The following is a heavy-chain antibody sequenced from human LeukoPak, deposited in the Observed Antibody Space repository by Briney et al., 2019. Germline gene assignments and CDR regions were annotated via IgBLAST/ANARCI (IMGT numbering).Heavy chain of an antibody. CDR1: GFTFSSYG. Sequence: PGGSLRLSRAASGFTFSSYGIHWVRQAPGKGLEWVAVISNDGSNKYYADSVKGRFTISRDNSKNTLYLQMNSLRAEDTAVYYCARAGWLTPYWSFDLWGRGTLVTVSS. V-gene: IGHV3-30*03. CDR2: ISNDGSNK. D-gene: IGHD5-12*01. J-gene: IGHJ2*01. CDR3: ARAGWLTPYWSFDL.